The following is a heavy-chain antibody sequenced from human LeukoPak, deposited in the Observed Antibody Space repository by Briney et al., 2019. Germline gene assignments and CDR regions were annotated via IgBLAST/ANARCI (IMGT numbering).Heavy chain of an antibody. J-gene: IGHJ4*02. CDR1: GASIRSNYY. CDR3: ARVPPVYYDSSGYYGLDY. Sequence: PSETLSLTCTVSGASIRSNYYWGWIRQPPGKGLEWIGYIYYSGSTYYNPSLKSRVTISVDTSKNQFSLKLSSVTAADTAVYYCARVPPVYYDSSGYYGLDYWGQGTLVTVSS. CDR2: IYYSGST. D-gene: IGHD3-22*01. V-gene: IGHV4-30-4*08.